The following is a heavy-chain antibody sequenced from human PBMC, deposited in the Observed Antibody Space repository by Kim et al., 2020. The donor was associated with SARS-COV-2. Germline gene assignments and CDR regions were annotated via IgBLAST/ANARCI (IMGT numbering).Heavy chain of an antibody. D-gene: IGHD6-13*01. V-gene: IGHV3-23*01. Sequence: GGSLRLSCATSGFTFSSYAMNWVRQAPGKGLEWVSTISGSGGSTYYADSVKGRFTISRDNSKNTLYLQMNSLRAEDTAVYYCANPQQLDYWGQGTLVTVSS. CDR3: ANPQQLDY. CDR2: ISGSGGST. CDR1: GFTFSSYA. J-gene: IGHJ4*02.